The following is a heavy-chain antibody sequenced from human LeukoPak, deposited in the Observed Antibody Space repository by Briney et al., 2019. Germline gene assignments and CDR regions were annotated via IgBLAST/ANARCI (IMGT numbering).Heavy chain of an antibody. CDR1: GFTFSDNY. V-gene: IGHV3-53*05. Sequence: GGSLRLSCAVSGFTFSDNYMSWVRQAPGKGLEWVSVIYIAGGTYYADSVEGRFTIFRDNSKNTLYLQMDGLGAEDTAVYYCAIVTKIHYFDYWGQGSLVTVSS. CDR2: IYIAGGT. CDR3: AIVTKIHYFDY. J-gene: IGHJ4*02. D-gene: IGHD3-22*01.